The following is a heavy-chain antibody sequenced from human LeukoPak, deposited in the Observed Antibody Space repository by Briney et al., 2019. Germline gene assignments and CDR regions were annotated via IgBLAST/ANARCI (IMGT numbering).Heavy chain of an antibody. D-gene: IGHD2-8*01. Sequence: GGSLRLSCAASGFTFSDLYMNWVRQAPGRGLEWVGRIRNKAHGLTAEYAASVKGRFTISRDDSKNSLYLQMNSLRTEDTAVYYCARDTIGSPGDYWGQGTLVTVSS. CDR3: ARDTIGSPGDY. J-gene: IGHJ4*02. CDR2: IRNKAHGLTA. V-gene: IGHV3-72*01. CDR1: GFTFSDLY.